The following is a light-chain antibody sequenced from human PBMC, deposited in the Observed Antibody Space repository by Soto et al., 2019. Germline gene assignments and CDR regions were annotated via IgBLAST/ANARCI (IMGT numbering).Light chain of an antibody. CDR2: DVS. CDR1: STDVGRYNY. CDR3: TSYTSDTTYV. J-gene: IGLJ1*01. Sequence: QSVLTQPASVSGSPGQSITISCTGTSTDVGRYNYVSWYQQHPGKAPKLMVYDVSNRPSWVSNRFSGSKSGITASLTISGLQAEDEADYSCTSYTSDTTYVFGTVTEVTVL. V-gene: IGLV2-14*01.